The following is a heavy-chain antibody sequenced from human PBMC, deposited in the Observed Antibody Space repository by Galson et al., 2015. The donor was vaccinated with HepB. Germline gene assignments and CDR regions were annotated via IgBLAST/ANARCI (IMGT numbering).Heavy chain of an antibody. Sequence: SETLSLTCTVSGGSISPYYWSWIRQPPGKGLEYIGYIYYSGTTNFHPSLKSRVTMSVDTSNNQFSLKLTSVTAADTAVYYCARHLADFWTLSDPQNWYFDLWGRGTLVTVSS. J-gene: IGHJ2*01. CDR1: GGSISPYY. CDR2: IYYSGTT. V-gene: IGHV4-59*08. D-gene: IGHD3/OR15-3a*01. CDR3: ARHLADFWTLSDPQNWYFDL.